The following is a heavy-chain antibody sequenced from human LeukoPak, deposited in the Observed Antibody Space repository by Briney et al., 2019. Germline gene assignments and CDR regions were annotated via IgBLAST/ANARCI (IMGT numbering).Heavy chain of an antibody. CDR3: ARGPQGVVPAAMRYYYYMDV. D-gene: IGHD2-2*01. V-gene: IGHV1-69*05. J-gene: IGHJ6*03. CDR1: GGTFSSYA. CDR2: IIPIFGTA. Sequence: SVKVSCKASGGTFSSYAISWVRQAPGQGLEWMGRIIPIFGTANYAQKFQGRVTITTDESTSTAYMELSSLRSEDTAVYYCARGPQGVVPAAMRYYYYMDVWGKGTTVTVSS.